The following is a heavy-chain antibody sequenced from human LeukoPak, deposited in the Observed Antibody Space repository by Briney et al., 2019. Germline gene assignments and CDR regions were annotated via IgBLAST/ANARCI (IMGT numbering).Heavy chain of an antibody. CDR1: GFTFSSYA. J-gene: IGHJ4*02. V-gene: IGHV3-23*01. CDR2: ISGGGSTT. CDR3: AKDRTTPFDY. D-gene: IGHD2/OR15-2a*01. Sequence: GGSLRLSCAASGFTFSSYAMSWVRQAPGKGLEWVSSISGGGSTTYYADSVKGRFTISRDTSKNTLYLQMNSLRAEDTAVYYCAKDRTTPFDYWGQGTLVTVSS.